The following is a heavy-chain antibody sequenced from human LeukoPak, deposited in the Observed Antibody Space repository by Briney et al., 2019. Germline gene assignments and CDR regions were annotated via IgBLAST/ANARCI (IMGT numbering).Heavy chain of an antibody. CDR2: IYYNGST. Sequence: PSGTLSLTCTVSGVSISSSYWSWIRQPPGKRLEWIGYIYYNGSTNSNPSLKSRVTISADTSKNQFSLKLSSVTAADTAVYYCVRGNYDNRGYSNAFDIWGQGAMVTVSS. CDR1: GVSISSSY. V-gene: IGHV4-59*01. CDR3: VRGNYDNRGYSNAFDI. D-gene: IGHD3-22*01. J-gene: IGHJ3*02.